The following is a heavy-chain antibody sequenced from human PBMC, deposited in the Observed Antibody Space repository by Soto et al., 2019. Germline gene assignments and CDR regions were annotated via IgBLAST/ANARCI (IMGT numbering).Heavy chain of an antibody. V-gene: IGHV1-69*04. J-gene: IGHJ4*02. Sequence: ASVKVSCKASGGTFSSYAISWVRQAPGQGLEWMGRIIPILGIANYAQKFQGRVTITADKSTSTAYMELSSLRSEDTAVYYCVRDRDSSGWYYWGQGTLVTVSS. CDR3: VRDRDSSGWYY. D-gene: IGHD6-19*01. CDR1: GGTFSSYA. CDR2: IIPILGIA.